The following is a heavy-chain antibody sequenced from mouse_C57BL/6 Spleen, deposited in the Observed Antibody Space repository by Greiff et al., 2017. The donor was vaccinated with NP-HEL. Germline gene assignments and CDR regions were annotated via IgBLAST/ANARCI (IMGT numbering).Heavy chain of an antibody. D-gene: IGHD1-1*01. CDR3: ARSGNYYGSSSFAY. CDR1: GYTFTSYW. J-gene: IGHJ3*01. Sequence: QVQLQQPGTELVKPGASVKLSCKASGYTFTSYWMHWVKQRPGQGLEWIGNINPSNGGTNYNEKFKSKATLAVDKSYSTADMQLSSLTSEDSAVYYCARSGNYYGSSSFAYWGQGTLVTVSA. CDR2: INPSNGGT. V-gene: IGHV1-53*01.